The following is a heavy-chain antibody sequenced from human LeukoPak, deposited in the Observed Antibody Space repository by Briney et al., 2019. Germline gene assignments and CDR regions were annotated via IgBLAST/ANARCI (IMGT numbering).Heavy chain of an antibody. CDR3: ARAHPLSYYDFWSGYSHGFDY. D-gene: IGHD3-3*01. Sequence: GASVKVSCKASGYTFTSYDINWVRQATGQGLEWMGWMNPNSGNTGYAQKFQGRVTITRNTSISTAYMELSSLRSEDTAVYYCARAHPLSYYDFWSGYSHGFDYWGQGTLVTVSS. CDR2: MNPNSGNT. CDR1: GYTFTSYD. J-gene: IGHJ4*02. V-gene: IGHV1-8*03.